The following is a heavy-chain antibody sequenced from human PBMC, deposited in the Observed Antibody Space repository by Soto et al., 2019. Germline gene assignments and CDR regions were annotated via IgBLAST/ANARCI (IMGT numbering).Heavy chain of an antibody. CDR1: GFAFSSYE. CDR3: AKELQSHYYYYGMDV. V-gene: IGHV3-48*03. D-gene: IGHD4-4*01. J-gene: IGHJ6*02. Sequence: LRLSCAASGFAFSSYEMNWVRQAPGKGLEWLSYISSSGNTIYYADSVKGRFTISRDNAKNSLYLQMNSLRAEDTAVYYCAKELQSHYYYYGMDVWGQGTTVTVSS. CDR2: ISSSGNTI.